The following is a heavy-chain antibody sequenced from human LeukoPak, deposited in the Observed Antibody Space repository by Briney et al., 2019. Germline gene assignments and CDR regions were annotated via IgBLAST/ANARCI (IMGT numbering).Heavy chain of an antibody. D-gene: IGHD2/OR15-2a*01. CDR1: GFNFYFFA. CDR2: ISGSGGNT. Sequence: PGGSLRLSCEVSGFNFYFFAMTWGRLSPGKGLEWVSSISGSGGNTYYADSVQGRFTVSRDNSKNTLYLQMNSLRAEDTAVYYCAKGGQGILDALDFWGQGTVVTVSS. CDR3: AKGGQGILDALDF. V-gene: IGHV3-23*01. J-gene: IGHJ3*01.